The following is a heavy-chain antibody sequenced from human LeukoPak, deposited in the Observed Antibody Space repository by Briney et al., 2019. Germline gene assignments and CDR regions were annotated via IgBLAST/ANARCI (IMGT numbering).Heavy chain of an antibody. J-gene: IGHJ4*02. V-gene: IGHV6-1*01. CDR3: ARMSWLLQGGFDH. Sequence: PSQTLSLTCAIFGDSVSSNSASWNWIRQSPSRGLEWLGRTYYRSEWYIDYAVSMKSRMVINPDTSKNQFSLQLNSVTDEDTAIYYCARMSWLLQGGFDHWGQGTLVTVSS. CDR1: GDSVSSNSAS. CDR2: TYYRSEWYI. D-gene: IGHD5-24*01.